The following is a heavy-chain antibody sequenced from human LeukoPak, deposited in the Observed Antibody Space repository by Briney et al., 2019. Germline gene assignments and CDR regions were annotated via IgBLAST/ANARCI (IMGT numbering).Heavy chain of an antibody. CDR2: ISGSGAGT. CDR3: AKGGPYYFDY. D-gene: IGHD3-16*01. Sequence: GGSLRLSCTASGFTFSSSAMSWVRQAPGKGLEWVSAISGSGAGTYYADSVKGRFTISRDTSKNTLYLQMNSLRAEDTAVYYCAKGGPYYFDYWGQGTLVTVSS. J-gene: IGHJ4*02. V-gene: IGHV3-23*01. CDR1: GFTFSSSA.